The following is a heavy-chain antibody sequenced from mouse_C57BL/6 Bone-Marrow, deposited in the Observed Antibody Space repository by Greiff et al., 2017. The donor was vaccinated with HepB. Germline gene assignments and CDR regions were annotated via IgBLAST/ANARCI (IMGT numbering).Heavy chain of an antibody. J-gene: IGHJ4*01. V-gene: IGHV2-6*03. D-gene: IGHD1-1*01. Sequence: VQVVESGPGLVAPSQSLSITCTVSGFSFTSYGVHWVRQPPGKGLEWLVVIWSDGSTTYNSALKSRLSISKDNSKSQVFLKMNSLQTDDTAMYYCARIPGNYYGSSYAMDYWGQGTSVTVSS. CDR1: GFSFTSYG. CDR3: ARIPGNYYGSSYAMDY. CDR2: IWSDGST.